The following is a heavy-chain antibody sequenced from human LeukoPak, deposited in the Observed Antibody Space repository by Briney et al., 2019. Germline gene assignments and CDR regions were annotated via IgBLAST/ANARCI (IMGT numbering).Heavy chain of an antibody. J-gene: IGHJ3*02. CDR1: GYTFTSYG. V-gene: IGHV1-18*01. CDR3: ARDWGDSGSPNAAFDI. CDR2: ISAYNGNT. Sequence: GASVKVSCKASGYTFTSYGISWVRQAPGQGLEWMGWISAYNGNTNYAQKVQGRVTMTTDTSTSTAYMGLRSLRSDDTAVYYCARDWGDSGSPNAAFDIWGQGTMVTVSS. D-gene: IGHD1-26*01.